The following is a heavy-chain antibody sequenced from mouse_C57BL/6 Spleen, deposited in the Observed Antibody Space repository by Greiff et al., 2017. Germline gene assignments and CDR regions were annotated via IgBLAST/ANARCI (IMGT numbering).Heavy chain of an antibody. Sequence: VQLQQSGPELVKPGASVKIPCKASGYTFTDYNMDWVKQSHGKSLEWIGDINPNNGGTIYNQKFKGKATLTVDKSSSTAYMELRSLTSEDTAVYYCAREGPIYDGYLYAMDYWGQGTSVTVSS. CDR1: GYTFTDYN. CDR2: INPNNGGT. J-gene: IGHJ4*01. D-gene: IGHD2-3*01. CDR3: AREGPIYDGYLYAMDY. V-gene: IGHV1-18*01.